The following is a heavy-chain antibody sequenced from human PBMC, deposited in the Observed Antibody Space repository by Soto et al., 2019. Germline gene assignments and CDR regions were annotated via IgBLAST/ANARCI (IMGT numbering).Heavy chain of an antibody. CDR2: ISGSGGST. CDR3: AKGTSSGWWENGMDV. Sequence: PGGSLRLSCAASGFTFSSYAMSLVRQSPGKGLEWVSAISGSGGSTYYADSVKGRFTISRDNSKNTLYLQMNSLRAEDTAVYYCAKGTSSGWWENGMDVWGQGTTVTVSS. V-gene: IGHV3-23*01. J-gene: IGHJ6*02. D-gene: IGHD6-19*01. CDR1: GFTFSSYA.